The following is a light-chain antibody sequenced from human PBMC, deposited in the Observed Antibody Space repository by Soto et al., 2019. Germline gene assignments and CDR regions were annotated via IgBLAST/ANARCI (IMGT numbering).Light chain of an antibody. CDR3: VLYMGRGIWV. V-gene: IGLV8-61*01. CDR2: RTN. J-gene: IGLJ3*02. CDR1: SGSVSTYNY. Sequence: QTVVTQEPSFSVSPGGTVTLTCALSSGSVSTYNYPSWCQQTPGQPPRTLIFRTNTRSSGVPDRFSGSILGSKAALTITGAQADDESDYYCVLYMGRGIWVFGGGTKVTVL.